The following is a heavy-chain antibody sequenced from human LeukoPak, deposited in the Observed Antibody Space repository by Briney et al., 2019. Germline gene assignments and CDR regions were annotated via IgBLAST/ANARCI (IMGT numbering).Heavy chain of an antibody. V-gene: IGHV4-59*01. CDR3: ARERHQVRRWLDY. CDR2: IYYSGST. J-gene: IGHJ4*02. CDR1: GGSISSYY. D-gene: IGHD4-23*01. Sequence: PSETLSLTCTVSGGSISSYYWSWIRQPPGKGLEWIGYIYYSGSTNYNPSLKSRVTISVDTSKNQFSLKLSSVTAADTAVYYCARERHQVRRWLDYWGQGTLVTVSS.